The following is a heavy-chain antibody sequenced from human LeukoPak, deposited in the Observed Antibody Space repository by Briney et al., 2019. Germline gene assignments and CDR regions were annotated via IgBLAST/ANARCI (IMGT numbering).Heavy chain of an antibody. CDR3: ARGRSITILRGVAISDGFDI. J-gene: IGHJ3*02. V-gene: IGHV3-11*05. Sequence: PGGSLRLSCTASGISFSDYYMSWNRQAPGKGLEWVSDISSGSTYTNYADSVKGRFTIFRDNAKNSLYLQMNSLRTEDTAVYYCARGRSITILRGVAISDGFDIWGQGTKVTVS. CDR1: GISFSDYY. D-gene: IGHD3-10*01. CDR2: ISSGSTYT.